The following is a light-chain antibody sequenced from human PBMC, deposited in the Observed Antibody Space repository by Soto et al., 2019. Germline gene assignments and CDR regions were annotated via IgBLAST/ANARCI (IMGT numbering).Light chain of an antibody. CDR1: SDDVGGYNY. CDR3: SSYTGCYTRV. V-gene: IGLV2-14*03. CDR2: EVS. Sequence: QSVLTQPASVSGSPGQSITFSCTGTSDDVGGYNYVSWYQQHSGKAPKLIIFEVSNRPSGVSDRFSGSKSGNTASLTISGLQPEDEADYFCSSYTGCYTRVFGTGTKVTVL. J-gene: IGLJ1*01.